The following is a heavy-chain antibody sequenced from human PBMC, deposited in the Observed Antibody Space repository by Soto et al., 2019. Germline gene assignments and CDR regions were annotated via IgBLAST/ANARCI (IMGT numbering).Heavy chain of an antibody. CDR3: AREPPRSNYLNDAFDI. J-gene: IGHJ3*02. Sequence: EVQLLESGGGLVQPGGSLRLSCAASGFTFSSFPMSWVRQAPGKGLEWVSYISSSSSTIYYADSVKGRFTISRDNAKNSLYLQMNSLRDEDTAVYYCAREPPRSNYLNDAFDIWGQGTMVTVSS. CDR2: ISSSSSTI. D-gene: IGHD4-4*01. CDR1: GFTFSSFP. V-gene: IGHV3-48*02.